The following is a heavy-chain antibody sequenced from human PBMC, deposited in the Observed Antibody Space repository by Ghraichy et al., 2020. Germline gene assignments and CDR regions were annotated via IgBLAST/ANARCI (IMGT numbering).Heavy chain of an antibody. CDR1: GFTFSSYS. Sequence: GGSLRLSCAASGFTFSSYSMNWVRQAPGKGLEWVSSISSSSSYIYYADSVKGRFTISRDNAKNSLYLQMNSLRAEDTAVYYCARDRGNYRFWSGYYPPNYYYYYGMDVWGQGTTVTVSS. J-gene: IGHJ6*02. CDR2: ISSSSSYI. D-gene: IGHD3-3*01. CDR3: ARDRGNYRFWSGYYPPNYYYYYGMDV. V-gene: IGHV3-21*01.